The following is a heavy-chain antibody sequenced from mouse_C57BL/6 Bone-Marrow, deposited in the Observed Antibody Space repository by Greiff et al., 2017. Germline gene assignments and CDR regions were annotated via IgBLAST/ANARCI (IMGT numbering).Heavy chain of an antibody. V-gene: IGHV1-81*01. J-gene: IGHJ4*01. CDR2: IYPRSGNT. D-gene: IGHD2-3*01. CDR3: ARGWLPLYYAMDY. Sequence: VQGVESGAELARPGASVKLSCKASGYTFTSYGISWVKQRTGQGLEWIGEIYPRSGNTYYNEKFKGKATLTADKSSSTAYMELRSLTSEDSAVYFCARGWLPLYYAMDYWGQGTSVTVSS. CDR1: GYTFTSYG.